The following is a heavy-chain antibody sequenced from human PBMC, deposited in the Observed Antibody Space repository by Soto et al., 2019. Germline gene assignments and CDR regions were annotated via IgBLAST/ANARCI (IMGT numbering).Heavy chain of an antibody. CDR1: GGSISSGDYY. D-gene: IGHD6-6*01. V-gene: IGHV4-30-4*01. Sequence: SETLSLTCTVSGGSISSGDYYWSWIRQPPGKSLEWIGYIYYSGSTYYNPSLKSRVTISVDTSKNQFSLKLSSVTAAVTAVYYCAKCITALGPIDYWGQGTLVTVSS. CDR2: IYYSGST. CDR3: AKCITALGPIDY. J-gene: IGHJ4*02.